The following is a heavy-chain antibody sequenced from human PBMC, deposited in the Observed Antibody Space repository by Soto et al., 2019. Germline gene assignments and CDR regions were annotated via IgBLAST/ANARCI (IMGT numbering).Heavy chain of an antibody. Sequence: QVQLVQSGAEVKKPGSSVKVSCKASGGTFSGYAISWARQAPGQGLEWMGGIIPIFGTTSYSQKFQGRLPVSADESTSTAHTPLSSRRSEDTAVYYCATDAKGVTTPVDYWGQGTLVTVSS. V-gene: IGHV1-69*01. D-gene: IGHD2-21*02. CDR2: IIPIFGTT. CDR3: ATDAKGVTTPVDY. CDR1: GGTFSGYA. J-gene: IGHJ4*02.